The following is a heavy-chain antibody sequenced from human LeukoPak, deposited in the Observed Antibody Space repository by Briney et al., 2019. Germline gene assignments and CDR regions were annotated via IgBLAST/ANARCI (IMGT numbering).Heavy chain of an antibody. CDR3: ARDVLLWFGESEYYVDV. CDR1: GGSISSYY. D-gene: IGHD3-10*01. CDR2: IYTSGST. J-gene: IGHJ6*03. Sequence: SETLSLTCTGSGGSISSYYWSWIRQPAGKGLEWIGRIYTSGSTNYNPSLKSRVTMSVDTSKNQFSLKLSSVTAADTAVYYCARDVLLWFGESEYYVDVWGKGTTVTISS. V-gene: IGHV4-4*07.